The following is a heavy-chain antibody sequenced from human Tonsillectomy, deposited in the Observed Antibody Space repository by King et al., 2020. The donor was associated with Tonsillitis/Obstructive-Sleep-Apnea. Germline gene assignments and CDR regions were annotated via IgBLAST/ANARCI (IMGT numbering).Heavy chain of an antibody. J-gene: IGHJ3*02. Sequence: VQLVQSGAEVKKPGASVKVSCEASGYTFTSYGISWVRQAPGQGLEWMGWISGYNGNTKYAQKLQGRVTMTTDTSTSTAYMELRSLRSDDTAVYYCARVHNSCYAPADAFDIWGQGTMVTVSS. D-gene: IGHD3-22*01. CDR1: GYTFTSYG. CDR3: ARVHNSCYAPADAFDI. CDR2: ISGYNGNT. V-gene: IGHV1-18*01.